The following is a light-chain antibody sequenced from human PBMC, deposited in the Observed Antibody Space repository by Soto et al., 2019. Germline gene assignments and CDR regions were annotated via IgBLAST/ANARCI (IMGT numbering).Light chain of an antibody. CDR3: QPYNNWPLT. J-gene: IGKJ4*01. CDR1: QGIGDT. Sequence: EVVMRHSPDTRSVSPGAGATLSCRASQGIGDTLAWYQHKPGQTPRLLIYDTSTRATGVPTRFSGSRSGAEFTLTINSLQSEDFAVYYCQPYNNWPLTFGGGTKVDIK. V-gene: IGKV3-15*01. CDR2: DTS.